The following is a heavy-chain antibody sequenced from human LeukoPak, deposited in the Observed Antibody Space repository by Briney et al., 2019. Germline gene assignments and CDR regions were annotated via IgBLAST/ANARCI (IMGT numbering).Heavy chain of an antibody. V-gene: IGHV4-34*01. Sequence: PSETLSLTCAVYDGSFSGYYWSWIRQPPGKGLEWIGEINHSGSTNYNPSLKSRVTISVDTSKNQFSLKLTSVTAADTAVYYCARVHYHYDSSGPEWWFDPWGQGTLVTVSS. CDR1: DGSFSGYY. J-gene: IGHJ5*02. CDR2: INHSGST. D-gene: IGHD3-22*01. CDR3: ARVHYHYDSSGPEWWFDP.